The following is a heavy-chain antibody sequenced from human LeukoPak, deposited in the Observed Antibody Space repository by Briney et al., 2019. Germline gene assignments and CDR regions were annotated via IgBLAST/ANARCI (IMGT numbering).Heavy chain of an antibody. CDR1: GFAFSTLT. J-gene: IGHJ6*02. CDR2: ISSASSYI. V-gene: IGHV3-21*01. CDR3: ARDRRFTMVRGVISQSYGMDV. Sequence: PGGSLRLSCAASGFAFSTLTMNWVRQAPGKGLELVSSISSASSYIYYADSVKGRFTISRDNAKNSLYLQMNSLRAEDTAVYYCARDRRFTMVRGVISQSYGMDVWGQGTTVTVSS. D-gene: IGHD3-10*01.